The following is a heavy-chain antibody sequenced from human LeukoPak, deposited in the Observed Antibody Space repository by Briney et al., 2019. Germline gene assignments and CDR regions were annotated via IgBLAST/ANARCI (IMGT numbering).Heavy chain of an antibody. D-gene: IGHD1-26*01. J-gene: IGHJ6*02. CDR2: INTNTGNP. V-gene: IGHV7-4-1*02. CDR3: ARVRGGSLYYYGMDV. CDR1: GYTFTTYT. Sequence: GASVKVSCKASGYTFTTYTMNWVRQAPGQGLEFMGWINTNTGNPTYAQGFTGRFVFSLDTSVSTAYLQISSLKAEDTAVYYCARVRGGSLYYYGMDVWGQGTTVTVSS.